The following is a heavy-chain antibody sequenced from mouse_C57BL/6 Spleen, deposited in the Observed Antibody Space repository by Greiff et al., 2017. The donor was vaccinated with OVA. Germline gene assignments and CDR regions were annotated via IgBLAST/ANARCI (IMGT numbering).Heavy chain of an antibody. J-gene: IGHJ4*01. CDR1: GFTFNTYA. CDR3: VREDYGNYAMDY. V-gene: IGHV10-3*01. Sequence: EVMLVESGGGLVQPKGSLKLSCAASGFTFNTYAMHWVRQAPGKGLEWVARLRCTSSNYATYSCDVVKDRFTKSRDDSQRMLYLQMNNLKTEDTAMYYCVREDYGNYAMDYWGQGTSVTVCS. CDR2: LRCTSSNYAT. D-gene: IGHD1-1*01.